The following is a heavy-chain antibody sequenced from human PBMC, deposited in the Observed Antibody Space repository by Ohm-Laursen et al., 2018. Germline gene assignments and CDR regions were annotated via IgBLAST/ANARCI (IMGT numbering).Heavy chain of an antibody. V-gene: IGHV3-33*01. J-gene: IGHJ3*02. D-gene: IGHD2-2*01. CDR2: IWYDGSNK. CDR1: TLSFSNCG. CDR3: ARGSCTSSASAFDM. Sequence: SSLRLSCSASTLSFSNCGMHWVRQAPGKGLEWVADIWYDGSNKYYGDSVKGRFTISRDNSKNTLYLQMNSLRVEDTAVYYCARGSCTSSASAFDMWGQGTMVTVSS.